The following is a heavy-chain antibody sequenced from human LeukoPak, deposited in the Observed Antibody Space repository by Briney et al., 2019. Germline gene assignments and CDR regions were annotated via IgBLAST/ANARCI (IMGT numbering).Heavy chain of an antibody. CDR1: GYTFTSYG. Sequence: GASVKVSCKASGYTFTSYGISWVRQAPGQGLEWMGWISAYNGNTNYAQKLQGRVTMTTDTSTSTAYMELRSLRSDDTAVYYCARSAANYYGSGVTRRPLDYWGQGTLVTVSS. D-gene: IGHD3-10*01. CDR2: ISAYNGNT. CDR3: ARSAANYYGSGVTRRPLDY. J-gene: IGHJ4*02. V-gene: IGHV1-18*01.